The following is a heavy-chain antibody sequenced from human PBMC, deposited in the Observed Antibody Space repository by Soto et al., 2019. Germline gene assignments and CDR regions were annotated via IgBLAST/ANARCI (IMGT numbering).Heavy chain of an antibody. J-gene: IGHJ4*02. D-gene: IGHD1-7*01. V-gene: IGHV4-59*06. Sequence: SETLSLTCTVSGGSINNHYWSWIRQPPGKGLEWIGYIYYNGSTYYNPSLKSRVTISVDTSKNQFSLKLSSVTAADTAVYYCARAGDNWNYIPYFDYWGQGTLVTVSS. CDR3: ARAGDNWNYIPYFDY. CDR1: GGSINNHY. CDR2: IYYNGST.